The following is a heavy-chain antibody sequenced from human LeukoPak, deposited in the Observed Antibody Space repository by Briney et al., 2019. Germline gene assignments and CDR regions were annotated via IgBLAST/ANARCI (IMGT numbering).Heavy chain of an antibody. CDR2: ISYDGSNK. J-gene: IGHJ4*02. CDR3: AKDLDYYGSGPH. D-gene: IGHD3-10*01. Sequence: GGSLRLSCAASGFTFSSYGMHWVRQAPGKGLEWVAVISYDGSNKYYADSVKGRFTISRDNSKNTLYLQMNSLRAEDTAVYYCAKDLDYYGSGPHWGQGTLVTVSS. CDR1: GFTFSSYG. V-gene: IGHV3-30*18.